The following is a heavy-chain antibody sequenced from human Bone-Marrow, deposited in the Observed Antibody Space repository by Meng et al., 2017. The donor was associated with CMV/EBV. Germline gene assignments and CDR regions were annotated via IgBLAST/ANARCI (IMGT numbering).Heavy chain of an antibody. J-gene: IGHJ4*02. CDR2: IYYSGST. V-gene: IGHV4-61*08. CDR1: GGSISSGDYY. D-gene: IGHD3-22*01. CDR3: ARGEDYYDSSGHYYFDY. Sequence: GSLRLSCTVSGGSISSGDYYWSWIRQPPGKGLEWIGYIYYSGSTNYNPSLKSRVTISVDTSKNQFSLKLSSVTAADTAVYYCARGEDYYDSSGHYYFDYWGQGTLVTVSS.